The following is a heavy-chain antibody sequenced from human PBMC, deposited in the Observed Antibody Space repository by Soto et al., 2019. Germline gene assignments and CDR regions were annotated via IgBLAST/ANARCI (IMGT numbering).Heavy chain of an antibody. J-gene: IGHJ4*02. CDR1: GYTFTSYA. V-gene: IGHV1-18*01. CDR3: ARDAAAGLNDY. Sequence: QVQLVQSGAEVKKPGASVKVSCKASGYTFTSYAISWVRQAPGQGLEWMGWISAYNGNTNYAQNFQGRVTMTTDTSTTTAYMELRGLRSDDTAVYYCARDAAAGLNDYWGQGTLVTVSS. CDR2: ISAYNGNT. D-gene: IGHD6-13*01.